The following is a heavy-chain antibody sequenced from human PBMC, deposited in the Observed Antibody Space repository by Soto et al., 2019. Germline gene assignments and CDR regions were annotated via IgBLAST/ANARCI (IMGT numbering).Heavy chain of an antibody. J-gene: IGHJ5*02. D-gene: IGHD3-3*01. Sequence: ASVKVSCRASGYTFTSYGISWVRQAPGQGLEWMGWISAYNGNTNYAQKLQGRVTMTTDTSTSTAYMELRSLRSDDTAVYYCARVEGDYDFWSGYRLNWFDPWGQGTLVTVSS. CDR2: ISAYNGNT. CDR3: ARVEGDYDFWSGYRLNWFDP. CDR1: GYTFTSYG. V-gene: IGHV1-18*01.